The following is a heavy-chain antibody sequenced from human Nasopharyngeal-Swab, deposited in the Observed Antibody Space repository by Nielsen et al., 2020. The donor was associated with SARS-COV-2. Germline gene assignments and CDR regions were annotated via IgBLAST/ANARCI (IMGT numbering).Heavy chain of an antibody. D-gene: IGHD6-13*01. CDR1: GGSFSGYY. Sequence: GSLRLSCAVYGGSFSGYYWSWIRQPPGKGLEWIGEINHSGSTNYNPSLKSRVTISVDTSKNQFSLKLSSVTAADTAVYYCARSRVWYGRDYWGQGTLVTVSS. CDR2: INHSGST. V-gene: IGHV4-34*01. CDR3: ARSRVWYGRDY. J-gene: IGHJ4*02.